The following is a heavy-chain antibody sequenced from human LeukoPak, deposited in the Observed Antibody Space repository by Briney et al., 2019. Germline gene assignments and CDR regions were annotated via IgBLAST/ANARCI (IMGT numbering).Heavy chain of an antibody. J-gene: IGHJ3*02. D-gene: IGHD6-13*01. Sequence: GGSLRLSCAASGFTFNSYAMSWVRQAPGKGLEWISAISGSAGNTYYADSVKGRFTISRDNSKNTLYLQMNSLRAEDTAVYYCAREEIAAAYAFDIWGQGTMVTVSS. CDR3: AREEIAAAYAFDI. CDR1: GFTFNSYA. V-gene: IGHV3-23*01. CDR2: ISGSAGNT.